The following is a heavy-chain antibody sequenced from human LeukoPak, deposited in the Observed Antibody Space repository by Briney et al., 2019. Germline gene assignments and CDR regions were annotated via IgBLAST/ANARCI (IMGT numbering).Heavy chain of an antibody. D-gene: IGHD2-15*01. CDR2: IIPIFGKA. Sequence: ASVKVSCKASGGTFSSYAISWVRQAPGQGLEWMGRIIPIFGKANYAQKFQGRVTITADKSTSTAYMELSSLRSEDTAVYYCARERATAATPSDYYYGMDVWGQGTTVTVSS. J-gene: IGHJ6*02. CDR3: ARERATAATPSDYYYGMDV. CDR1: GGTFSSYA. V-gene: IGHV1-69*04.